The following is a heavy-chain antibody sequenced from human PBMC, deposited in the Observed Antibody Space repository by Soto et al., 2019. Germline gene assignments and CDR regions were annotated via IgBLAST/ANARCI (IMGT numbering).Heavy chain of an antibody. CDR3: ARGREIFGAVTPFEY. J-gene: IGHJ4*02. D-gene: IGHD3-3*01. CDR1: GAPFSGYY. CDR2: INHTGST. Sequence: SETLSLTCAVYGAPFSGYYWTWIRQPPGKGLEWIGEINHTGSTKYNPSLKSRVTISLDTPKNQFSLSLRSVTAADTAVYYCARGREIFGAVTPFEYWGQGTQVTVSS. V-gene: IGHV4-34*01.